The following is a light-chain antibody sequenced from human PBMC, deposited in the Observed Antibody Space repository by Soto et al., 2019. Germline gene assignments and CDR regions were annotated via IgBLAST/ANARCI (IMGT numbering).Light chain of an antibody. Sequence: DIQMTQSPSSLSASVGDRVTITCRASQGIRNDFSWYQQKPGKAPKRLIYAASSLQGGVPSRFSGSGSGTEFTLTTTSLQPEDFATYFCLLHKSYVWTFGQGTKVDIK. CDR3: LLHKSYVWT. V-gene: IGKV1-17*01. J-gene: IGKJ1*01. CDR1: QGIRND. CDR2: AAS.